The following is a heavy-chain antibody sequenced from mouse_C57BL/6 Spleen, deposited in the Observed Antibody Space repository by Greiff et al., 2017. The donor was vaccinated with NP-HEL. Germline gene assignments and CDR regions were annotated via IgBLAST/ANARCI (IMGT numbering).Heavy chain of an antibody. CDR1: GYTFTSYW. D-gene: IGHD1-1*01. J-gene: IGHJ1*03. Sequence: GYTFTSYWITWVKQRPGQGLEWIGDIYPGSGSTNYNEKFKSKATLTVDTSSSTAYMQLSSLTSEDSAVYYCARDYYGSRWYFDVWGTGTTVTVSS. V-gene: IGHV1-55*01. CDR3: ARDYYGSRWYFDV. CDR2: IYPGSGST.